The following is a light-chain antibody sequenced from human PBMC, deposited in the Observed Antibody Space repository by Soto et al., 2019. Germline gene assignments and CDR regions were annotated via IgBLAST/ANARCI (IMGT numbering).Light chain of an antibody. J-gene: IGLJ2*01. CDR2: SNN. CDR3: STWDATLNALI. CDR1: TSNIGTNT. Sequence: QSVLTQSPSASGTPGQRVPISCSGSTSNIGTNTVSWYQHVPGTAPKLLIYSNNQRPSGVPDRFSGSKSGTSASLAISGLQSDDEADYYCSTWDATLNALIFGGGTKLTVL. V-gene: IGLV1-44*01.